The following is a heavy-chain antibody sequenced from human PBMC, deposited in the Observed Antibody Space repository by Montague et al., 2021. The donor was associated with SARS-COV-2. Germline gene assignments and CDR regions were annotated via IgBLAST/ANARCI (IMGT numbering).Heavy chain of an antibody. Sequence: SETLSLTCSVSGGSINNYYWGWVRQSPGKGLEWIGYIYYSGSVTTSYNPSLKSRVSISVDTSENQFSRKLTSVTAADTAVYYCARRGGGEVFARFMYWYFDVWGRGSLVTVSS. CDR3: ARRGGGEVFARFMYWYFDV. J-gene: IGHJ2*01. CDR2: IYYSGSVTT. D-gene: IGHD2-21*01. V-gene: IGHV4-59*13. CDR1: GGSINNYY.